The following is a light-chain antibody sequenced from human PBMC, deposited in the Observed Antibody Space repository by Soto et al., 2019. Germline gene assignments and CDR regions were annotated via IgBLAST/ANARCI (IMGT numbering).Light chain of an antibody. V-gene: IGKV3-11*01. J-gene: IGKJ1*01. CDR3: QQRGNWPRT. CDR1: QSVSTY. Sequence: EIVLTQSPATLSLSPGERATLSCRACQSVSTYLAWYQQKPGQAPRLLIYDASTRATGIPARFSGSGSGTDFTLTISSLEPEDFAVYYCQQRGNWPRTFGQGTKVEIK. CDR2: DAS.